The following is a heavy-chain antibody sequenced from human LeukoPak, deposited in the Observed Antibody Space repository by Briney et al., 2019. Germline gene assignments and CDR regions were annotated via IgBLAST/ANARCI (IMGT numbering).Heavy chain of an antibody. CDR1: GGSFSGYY. CDR2: INHSGST. J-gene: IGHJ5*02. CDR3: ARGFRLRDSNYWGP. V-gene: IGHV4-34*01. Sequence: KPSETLSLTCAVYGGSFSGYYWSWIRQPPGKGLEWIGEINHSGSTNYNPSLKSRVTISVDTSKNQFSLRLSSVTAADTAVYYCARGFRLRDSNYWGPWGQGTLVTVSS. D-gene: IGHD4-11*01.